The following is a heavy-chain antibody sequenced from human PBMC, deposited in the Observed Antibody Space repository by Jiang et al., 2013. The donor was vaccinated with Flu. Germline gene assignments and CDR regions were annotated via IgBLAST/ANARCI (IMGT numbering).Heavy chain of an antibody. CDR3: ARQPLAVAGTPGAFDI. CDR2: INWNGGST. D-gene: IGHD6-19*01. Sequence: VQLLESGGGVVRPGGSLRLSCAASGFTFDDYGMSWVRQAPGKGLEWVSGINWNGGSTGYADSVKGRFTISRDNAKNSLYLQMNSLRAEDTALYYCARQPLAVAGTPGAFDIWGQGTMVTVSS. V-gene: IGHV3-20*04. CDR1: GFTFDDYG. J-gene: IGHJ3*02.